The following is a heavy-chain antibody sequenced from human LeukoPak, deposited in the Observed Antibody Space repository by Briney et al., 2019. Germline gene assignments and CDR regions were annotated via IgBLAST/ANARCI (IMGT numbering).Heavy chain of an antibody. CDR3: ARGVVWGVGFDY. D-gene: IGHD3-10*01. V-gene: IGHV3-53*01. J-gene: IGHJ4*02. CDR2: IYSSGST. Sequence: GGSLTLSCAASGFTVSSNHMSWVRQAPGKGLEWVSVIYSSGSTYYADSVKGRFTISRDNSKNTLYLQMNSLRAEDTAVYYCARGVVWGVGFDYWGQGTLVTVSS. CDR1: GFTVSSNH.